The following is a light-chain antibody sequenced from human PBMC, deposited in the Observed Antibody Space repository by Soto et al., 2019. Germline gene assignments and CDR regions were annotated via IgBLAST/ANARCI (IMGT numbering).Light chain of an antibody. CDR3: QQRSNWPPT. CDR1: QSVSSY. CDR2: DAS. V-gene: IGKV3-11*01. J-gene: IGKJ5*01. Sequence: ESVLTQSPSRRSLSPGERATLSCRASQSVSSYLAWYQQKPGQAPRLLIYDASNRATGIPARFSGSGSGTDFTLTISSLEPEDFAVYYCQQRSNWPPTFGQGTRLEIK.